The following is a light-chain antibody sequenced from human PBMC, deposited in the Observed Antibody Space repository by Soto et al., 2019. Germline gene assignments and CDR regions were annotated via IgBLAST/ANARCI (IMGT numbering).Light chain of an antibody. CDR3: QQYYITPPT. Sequence: DIVMTQSPDSLAVSLGERATIDCKSSQSVFYSSPNKNYLAWYQQRPGQPPKLLIYWASTRESGVPDRFSASGSGTDFTLTISSLQAEDVAVYYCQQYYITPPTFGQGTKVEI. V-gene: IGKV4-1*01. CDR1: QSVFYSSPNKNY. CDR2: WAS. J-gene: IGKJ1*01.